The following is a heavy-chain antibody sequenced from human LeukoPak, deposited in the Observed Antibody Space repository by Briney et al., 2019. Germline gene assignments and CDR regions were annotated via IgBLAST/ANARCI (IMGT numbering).Heavy chain of an antibody. D-gene: IGHD3-10*01. V-gene: IGHV1-2*02. CDR1: GYTFTGYY. Sequence: ASVKVSCKASGYTFTGYYMHWVRQAPGQGLEWMGWINPNSGGTNYAQKFQGRVTMTRDTSISTAFMELSRLRYDDTAVYYCATNILVRDIINWFDPWGQGTLVTVSS. J-gene: IGHJ5*02. CDR2: INPNSGGT. CDR3: ATNILVRDIINWFDP.